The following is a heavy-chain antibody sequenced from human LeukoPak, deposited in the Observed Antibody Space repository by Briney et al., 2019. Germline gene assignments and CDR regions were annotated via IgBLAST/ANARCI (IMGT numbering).Heavy chain of an antibody. V-gene: IGHV3-74*01. CDR1: GFTFSCYW. J-gene: IGHJ6*03. CDR3: AAGGGWDPSFGVVTHIDA. D-gene: IGHD3-3*01. Sequence: GGSLRLSCATSGFTFSCYWMHWVRQGPEKGLELVSRIDNDGHGIIYADSVKGRFTTSRDNVKNTLYLQMNSLRVEDTAVYYCAAGGGWDPSFGVVTHIDAWGKGTTVVVS. CDR2: IDNDGHGI.